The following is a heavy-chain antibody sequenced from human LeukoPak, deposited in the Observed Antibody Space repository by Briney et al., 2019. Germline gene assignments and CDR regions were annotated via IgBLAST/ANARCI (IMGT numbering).Heavy chain of an antibody. J-gene: IGHJ6*02. CDR1: GGSVSSGSYY. D-gene: IGHD3-22*01. Sequence: SETLSLTCTVSGGSVSSGSYYWSWIRQPPGKGLEWIGYIYYSGSTNYNPSLKSRVTISVDTSKNQFSLKLSSVTAADTAVYYCARASDSSGYYYYYYGMDVWGQGTTVTVSS. CDR2: IYYSGST. CDR3: ARASDSSGYYYYYYGMDV. V-gene: IGHV4-61*01.